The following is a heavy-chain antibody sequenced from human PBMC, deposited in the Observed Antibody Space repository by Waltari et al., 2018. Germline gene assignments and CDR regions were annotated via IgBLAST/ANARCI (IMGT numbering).Heavy chain of an antibody. Sequence: QVQLVESGGGVVQPGRSLGPPCVASGSPLRSFAIHGVRQVPGKGLEWLAVIWHDGSHEAYLESVKGRFSISRDNAKNLLNLQMDSLRAEDTAVYYCARSSIMLREGRFDYWGQGALVTVSS. V-gene: IGHV3-33*03. CDR1: GSPLRSFA. CDR2: IWHDGSHE. CDR3: ARSSIMLREGRFDY. J-gene: IGHJ4*02. D-gene: IGHD3-10*01.